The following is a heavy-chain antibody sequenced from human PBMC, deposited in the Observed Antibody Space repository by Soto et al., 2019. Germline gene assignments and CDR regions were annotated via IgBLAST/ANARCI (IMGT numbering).Heavy chain of an antibody. CDR3: AGVRHDYGDYGYFDY. Sequence: ASVKVSCKVSGYTLTELSMHWVRQAPGKGLEWMGGFDPEDGETIYAQKFQGRVTMTEDTSTDTAYMELSSLRSEDTAVYYCAGVRHDYGDYGYFDYWGQGTLVTVSS. V-gene: IGHV1-24*01. CDR1: GYTLTELS. D-gene: IGHD4-17*01. J-gene: IGHJ4*02. CDR2: FDPEDGET.